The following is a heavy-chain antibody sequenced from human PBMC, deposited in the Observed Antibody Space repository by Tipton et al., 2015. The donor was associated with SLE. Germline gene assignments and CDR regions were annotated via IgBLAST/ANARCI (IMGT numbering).Heavy chain of an antibody. Sequence: TLSLTCTVSGDSISSGGYFWSWIRQHPGKGLEWIGNIYYTGNTFYNPSLKSRVTISLDTSKSHFSLKLTSVTAADTAIYYCARGSRWFDDFWSGYPLGNWFDPWGQGTLVTVSS. CDR2: IYYTGNT. J-gene: IGHJ5*02. V-gene: IGHV4-39*07. D-gene: IGHD3-3*01. CDR1: GDSISSGGYF. CDR3: ARGSRWFDDFWSGYPLGNWFDP.